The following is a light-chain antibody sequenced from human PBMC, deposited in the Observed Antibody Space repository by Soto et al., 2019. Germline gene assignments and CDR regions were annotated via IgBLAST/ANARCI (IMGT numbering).Light chain of an antibody. J-gene: IGKJ1*01. CDR1: QSVSSY. CDR2: DAS. CDR3: QQRSNWPWT. Sequence: EIVLTQSPATLSLSPGERATLSCRASQSVSSYLAWYQQKPGQAPRLLIYDASNRATGIPARFSGSGSGTDCTLTISSLAPVDFAVYYCQQRSNWPWTFGQGTKVEIK. V-gene: IGKV3-11*01.